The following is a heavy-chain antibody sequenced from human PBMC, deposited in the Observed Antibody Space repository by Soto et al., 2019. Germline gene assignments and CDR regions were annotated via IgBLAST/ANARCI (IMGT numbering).Heavy chain of an antibody. CDR1: GFTFSSYG. J-gene: IGHJ5*02. V-gene: IGHV3-30*18. CDR3: AKTPSYGPLGWFDP. Sequence: GGSLRLSCAASGFTFSSYGMHWVRQAPGKGLEWVAVISYDGSNKYYADSVKGRFTISRDNSKNTLYLQMNSLRAEDTAVYYCAKTPSYGPLGWFDPWGQGTLVTVSS. CDR2: ISYDGSNK. D-gene: IGHD3-10*01.